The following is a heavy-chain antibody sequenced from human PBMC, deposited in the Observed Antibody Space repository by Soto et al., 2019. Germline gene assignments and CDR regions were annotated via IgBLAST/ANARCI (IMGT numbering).Heavy chain of an antibody. D-gene: IGHD1-1*01. Sequence: QVPLVQSGAEVKKPGASVKVSCKASGYTFTSYAMPWVRQAPGQTLVWMGWVNAGNGNTTYSQKFQGRVTITRDTAASTAYMELSSLRSEDTAVYSCARTNQRRGFDYWGQGTLVTVSS. J-gene: IGHJ4*02. CDR2: VNAGNGNT. CDR3: ARTNQRRGFDY. V-gene: IGHV1-3*01. CDR1: GYTFTSYA.